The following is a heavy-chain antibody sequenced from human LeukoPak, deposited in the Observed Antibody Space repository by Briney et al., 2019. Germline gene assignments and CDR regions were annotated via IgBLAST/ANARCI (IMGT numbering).Heavy chain of an antibody. D-gene: IGHD6-13*01. J-gene: IGHJ4*02. CDR2: ISWNSGSI. Sequence: GGSLRLSCAASGFTFDDYAMHWVRQAPGKGLEWVSGISWNSGSIGYADSVKGRFTISRDNAKNSLYLQMNSLRAEDTALYYCAKDILTAAAGTFFGYWGQGTLVTVSS. CDR3: AKDILTAAAGTFFGY. V-gene: IGHV3-9*01. CDR1: GFTFDDYA.